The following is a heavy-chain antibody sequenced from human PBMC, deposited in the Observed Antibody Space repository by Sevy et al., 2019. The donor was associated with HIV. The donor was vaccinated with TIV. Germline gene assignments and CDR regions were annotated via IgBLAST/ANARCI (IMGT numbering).Heavy chain of an antibody. Sequence: ASVKVSCKAAGYSFTNFDINWVRQATGQGLEWMGWMNPNNGNTHYAQKFQGRVTMTRSSSANTAYMELSSLTSEDTAIYYCARARLDYEFLSGSYFSRAPWGYKYYAMDVWGQGTTVTVSS. J-gene: IGHJ6*02. V-gene: IGHV1-8*01. CDR3: ARARLDYEFLSGSYFSRAPWGYKYYAMDV. CDR1: GYSFTNFD. CDR2: MNPNNGNT. D-gene: IGHD3-3*01.